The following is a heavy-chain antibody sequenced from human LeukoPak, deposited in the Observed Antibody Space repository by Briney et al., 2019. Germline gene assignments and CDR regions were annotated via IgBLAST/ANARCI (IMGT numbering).Heavy chain of an antibody. D-gene: IGHD6-25*01. CDR2: ISYDGSNK. V-gene: IGHV3-30-3*01. CDR3: ARDVPGATFDY. Sequence: GRSLRLSCAASGFTFSSYAMHWVRQAPGKGLEWVVVISYDGSNKYYADSVKGRFTISRDNSKNTLYLQMNSLRAEDTAVYYCARDVPGATFDYWGQGTLVTVSS. CDR1: GFTFSSYA. J-gene: IGHJ4*02.